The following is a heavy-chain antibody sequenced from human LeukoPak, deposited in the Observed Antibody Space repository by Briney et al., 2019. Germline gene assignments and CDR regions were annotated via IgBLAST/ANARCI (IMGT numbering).Heavy chain of an antibody. CDR3: AKETCSSTSCSTDY. Sequence: GGSLRLSCAASGFTFSSYAMSWVRQAPGKGLEWVSAISGNGGSTYYADSVKGRFTISRDNSKNTLYLQMNSLRAEDTAVYYCAKETCSSTSCSTDYWGQGTLVTVSS. J-gene: IGHJ4*02. CDR1: GFTFSSYA. D-gene: IGHD2-2*01. CDR2: ISGNGGST. V-gene: IGHV3-23*01.